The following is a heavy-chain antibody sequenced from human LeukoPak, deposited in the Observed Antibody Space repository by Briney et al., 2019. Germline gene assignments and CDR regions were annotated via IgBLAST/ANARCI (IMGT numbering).Heavy chain of an antibody. Sequence: PSETLSLTCTVSGYSITSGYYWGWIRQPPGKGLEWIGSIYHSGSTYYNPSLKSRVTMSVDTSKNQVSLKLSSVTAADTAVYYCARSYSSGWPNWFDPWGQGTLVTVSS. V-gene: IGHV4-38-2*02. CDR2: IYHSGST. CDR3: ARSYSSGWPNWFDP. CDR1: GYSITSGYY. J-gene: IGHJ5*02. D-gene: IGHD6-19*01.